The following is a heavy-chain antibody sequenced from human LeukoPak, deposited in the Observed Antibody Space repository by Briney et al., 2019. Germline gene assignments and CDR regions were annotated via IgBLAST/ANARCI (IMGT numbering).Heavy chain of an antibody. CDR2: IGGSGTRT. V-gene: IGHV3-23*01. J-gene: IGHJ4*02. CDR3: ATYRQVLLPFES. D-gene: IGHD2-8*02. Sequence: GGSLRPSCSASGFTFTTYGMNWVRQAPGKGLEWVSGIGGSGTRTYYADSVKGRFTISRDNSKNTLYLQMNSLRAEDTAIYYCATYRQVLLPFESWGQGTLVTVSS. CDR1: GFTFTTYG.